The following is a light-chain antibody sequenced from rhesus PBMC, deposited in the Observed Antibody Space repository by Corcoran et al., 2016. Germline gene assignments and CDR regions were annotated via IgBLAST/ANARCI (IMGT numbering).Light chain of an antibody. CDR3: QHGYGTPWT. Sequence: DIQMTQSPSSLSASVGDTVTITCRASQGISNNLAWYQQKPGKVPKPRIYYASTLQSGVPSRFSGSGSGTDCTLTISSLQPEDFATYYCQHGYGTPWTFGQGTKVEIK. CDR1: QGISNN. V-gene: IGKV1S15*01. CDR2: YAS. J-gene: IGKJ1*01.